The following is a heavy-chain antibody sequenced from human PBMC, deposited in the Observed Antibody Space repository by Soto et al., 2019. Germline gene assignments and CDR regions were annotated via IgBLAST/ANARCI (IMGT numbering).Heavy chain of an antibody. CDR2: ISSSSSYI. Sequence: EVQLVESGGGLVKPGGSLRLSCAASGFTFSSYSMNWVRQAPGKGLEWVSSISSSSSYIYYADSVKGRFTISRDNAKNSRYRQMHMLRAVDTAVYYCARAMAAAGNDYWGQGTLVTVSS. D-gene: IGHD6-13*01. CDR3: ARAMAAAGNDY. J-gene: IGHJ4*02. V-gene: IGHV3-21*01. CDR1: GFTFSSYS.